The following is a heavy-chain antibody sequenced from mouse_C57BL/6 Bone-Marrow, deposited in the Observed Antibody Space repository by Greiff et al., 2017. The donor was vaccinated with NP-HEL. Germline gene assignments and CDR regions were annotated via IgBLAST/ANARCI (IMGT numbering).Heavy chain of an antibody. V-gene: IGHV5-17*01. CDR2: ISSGSSTI. J-gene: IGHJ2*01. CDR3: ARKGDGYLPSDY. CDR1: GFTFSDYG. Sequence: EVKLMESGGGLVKPGGSLKLSCAASGFTFSDYGMHWVRQAPEKGLEWVAYISSGSSTIYYADTVKGRFPISSDNDKNNLFLKMTSLRSDDTAMYYCARKGDGYLPSDYWGQGTTLTVAS. D-gene: IGHD2-3*01.